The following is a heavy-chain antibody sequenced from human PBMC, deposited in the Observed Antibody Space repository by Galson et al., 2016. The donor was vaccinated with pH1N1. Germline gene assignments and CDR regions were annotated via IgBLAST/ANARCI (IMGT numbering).Heavy chain of an antibody. J-gene: IGHJ6*02. Sequence: PALVKPTQTLKLTCTFSGFSLSTFGVRVSWIRQSPGKALEWLARIDWDAEKFYSPSLKTRLTITKDTSKDQVVLTMTNMDPVEPGTYYCARMGVASGGRYYYGMDVWGQGTTVTVSS. V-gene: IGHV2-70*04. CDR3: ARMGVASGGRYYYGMDV. CDR1: GFSLSTFGVR. CDR2: IDWDAEK. D-gene: IGHD3-10*01.